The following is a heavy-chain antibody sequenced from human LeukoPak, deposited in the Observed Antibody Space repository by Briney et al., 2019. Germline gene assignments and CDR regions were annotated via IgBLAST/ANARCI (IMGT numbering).Heavy chain of an antibody. J-gene: IGHJ4*02. V-gene: IGHV3-20*04. CDR1: GFTFSTYG. CDR2: INWNGGST. D-gene: IGHD3-10*01. CDR3: ARKNYGSGRGGIDY. Sequence: GGSLRLSCEASGFTFSTYGMSWVRQAPGKGLEWVSGINWNGGSTGYADSVKGRFTISRDNAKDSLYLQMNSLRAEDTALYYCARKNYGSGRGGIDYWGQGTLVTVSS.